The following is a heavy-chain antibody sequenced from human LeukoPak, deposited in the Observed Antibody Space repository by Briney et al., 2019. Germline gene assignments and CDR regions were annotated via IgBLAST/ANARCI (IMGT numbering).Heavy chain of an antibody. CDR3: ARDEPRSSSSTYYYYYMDV. Sequence: ASVKVSCKASGGTFSSYAISWVRQAPGQGLEWMGWINPNSGGTNYAQKFQGRVTMTRDTSISTAYMELSRLRSDDTAVYYCARDEPRSSSSTYYYYYMDVWGKGTTVTVSS. CDR2: INPNSGGT. CDR1: GGTFSSYA. V-gene: IGHV1-2*02. D-gene: IGHD6-6*01. J-gene: IGHJ6*03.